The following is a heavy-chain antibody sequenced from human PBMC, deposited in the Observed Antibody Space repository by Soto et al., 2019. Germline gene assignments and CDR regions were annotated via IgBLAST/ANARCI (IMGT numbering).Heavy chain of an antibody. D-gene: IGHD5-18*01. CDR1: GFTFSSYG. J-gene: IGHJ4*02. CDR3: ARDLSRGYRYGSDY. Sequence: QVQLVESGGGVVQPGRSLRLSCAASGFTFSSYGMHWVRQAPGKGLEWVAVIWYDGSNKYYADSVKGRFTISRDNSKYSLYLQMNSLRAEDTAVYYCARDLSRGYRYGSDYWGQGTLVTVSS. CDR2: IWYDGSNK. V-gene: IGHV3-33*01.